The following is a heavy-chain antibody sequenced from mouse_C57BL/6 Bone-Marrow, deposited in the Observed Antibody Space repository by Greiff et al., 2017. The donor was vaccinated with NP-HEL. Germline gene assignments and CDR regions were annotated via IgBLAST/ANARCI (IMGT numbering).Heavy chain of an antibody. Sequence: VQLQQSGAELVKPGASVKLSCTASGFNIKDYYMHWVKQRPEQGLEWIGRIDPEDGETKYAPKFQGKATITADTSSNPAYLQLSSLTSEDTAVYYCARYGILGWVLRGYALDYWGQGPSVTVSS. D-gene: IGHD2-3*01. CDR1: GFNIKDYY. CDR3: ARYGILGWVLRGYALDY. J-gene: IGHJ4*01. V-gene: IGHV14-2*01. CDR2: IDPEDGET.